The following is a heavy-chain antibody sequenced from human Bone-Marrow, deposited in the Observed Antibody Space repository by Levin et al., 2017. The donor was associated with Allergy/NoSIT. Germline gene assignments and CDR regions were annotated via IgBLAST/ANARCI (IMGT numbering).Heavy chain of an antibody. V-gene: IGHV3-30-3*01. CDR3: ARDSGIAVAAPVY. CDR2: ISYDGSNK. Sequence: GESLKISCAASGFTFSSYAMHWVRQAPGKGLEWVAVISYDGSNKYYADSVKGGFTISRDNSKNTLYLQMNSLRAEDTAVYYCARDSGIAVAAPVYWGQGKLVTVSS. D-gene: IGHD6-19*01. CDR1: GFTFSSYA. J-gene: IGHJ4*02.